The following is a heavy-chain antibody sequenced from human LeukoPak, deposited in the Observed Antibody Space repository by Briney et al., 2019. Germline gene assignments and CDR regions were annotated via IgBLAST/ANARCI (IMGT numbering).Heavy chain of an antibody. J-gene: IGHJ2*01. V-gene: IGHV4-4*07. CDR2: IYTSGST. D-gene: IGHD6-19*01. Sequence: SETLSLTCTVSGGSINSYYWSWIRQPAGKGLEWIGRIYTSGSTNYNPSLKSRVTMSVDTSKNQFSLKLSSVTAADTAVYYCARLDSSGWSFLDLWYFDLWGRGTLVTVSS. CDR3: ARLDSSGWSFLDLWYFDL. CDR1: GGSINSYY.